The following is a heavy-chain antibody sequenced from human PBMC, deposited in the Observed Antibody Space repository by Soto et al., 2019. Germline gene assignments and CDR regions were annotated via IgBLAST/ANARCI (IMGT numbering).Heavy chain of an antibody. J-gene: IGHJ4*02. CDR3: ARAPKYSSSSVYFDY. CDR2: INPSGGST. V-gene: IGHV1-46*01. D-gene: IGHD6-6*01. Sequence: SVKVCCNASRYTFTSYYMHWVRQAPGQGLEWMGIINPSGGSTSYAQKFQGRVTMTRDTSTSTVYMELSSLRSEDTAVYYCARAPKYSSSSVYFDYWGQGTLVTVSS. CDR1: RYTFTSYY.